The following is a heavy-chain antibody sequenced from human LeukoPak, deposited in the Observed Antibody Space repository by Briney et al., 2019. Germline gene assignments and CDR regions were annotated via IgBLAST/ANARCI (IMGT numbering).Heavy chain of an antibody. Sequence: RPGGSLRLSCAASGFTFSSYAMHWVRQAPGKGLEWVAVISYDGSNKCYADSVKGRFTISRDNSKNTLYLQMNSLRAEDTAVYYCARDSSSWYLEYYYGMDVWGQGTTVTVSS. D-gene: IGHD6-13*01. CDR2: ISYDGSNK. CDR1: GFTFSSYA. J-gene: IGHJ6*02. CDR3: ARDSSSWYLEYYYGMDV. V-gene: IGHV3-30-3*01.